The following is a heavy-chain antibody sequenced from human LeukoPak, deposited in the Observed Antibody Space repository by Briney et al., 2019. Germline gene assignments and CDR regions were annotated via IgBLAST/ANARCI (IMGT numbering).Heavy chain of an antibody. CDR2: IYTSGST. Sequence: SETLSLTCTVSGGSISSGSYYWSWIRQPAGKGLEWIGRIYTSGSTNYNPSLKSRVTISVDTSKNQFSLKLSSVTAADTAVYYCARYYGGNSDYFDYWGQGTLVTVSS. CDR3: ARYYGGNSDYFDY. V-gene: IGHV4-61*02. D-gene: IGHD4-23*01. CDR1: GGSISSGSYY. J-gene: IGHJ4*02.